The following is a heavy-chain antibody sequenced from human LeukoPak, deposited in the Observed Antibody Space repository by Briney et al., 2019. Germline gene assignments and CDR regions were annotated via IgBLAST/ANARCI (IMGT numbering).Heavy chain of an antibody. J-gene: IGHJ4*02. CDR1: GFTFSDYY. D-gene: IGHD2-21*02. Sequence: GGSLRLSCAASGFTFSDYYMSWIRQAPGKGLEWVSYISSSGSTIYYADSVKGRFTISRDNAKNSLYLQMNSLRAEDTAVYDCAREMTAIASFDYWGQGTLVTVSS. V-gene: IGHV3-11*01. CDR2: ISSSGSTI. CDR3: AREMTAIASFDY.